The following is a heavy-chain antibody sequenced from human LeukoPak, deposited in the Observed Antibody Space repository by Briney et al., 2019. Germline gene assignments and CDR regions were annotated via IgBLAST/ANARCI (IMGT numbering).Heavy chain of an antibody. CDR3: ARLGSETTAPGGFDC. Sequence: GESLKISCKGSGYSFTSYWIGWVRQMPGKGLEWMGIIYPGDSDTRYSPSFQGQVTISADKSISTAYLQWSSLKASDTAMYYCARLGSETTAPGGFDCWGQGTLVTVSS. J-gene: IGHJ4*02. CDR1: GYSFTSYW. V-gene: IGHV5-51*01. CDR2: IYPGDSDT. D-gene: IGHD4-11*01.